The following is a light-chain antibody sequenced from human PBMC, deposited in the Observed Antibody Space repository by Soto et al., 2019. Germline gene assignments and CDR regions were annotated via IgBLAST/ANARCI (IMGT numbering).Light chain of an antibody. CDR3: SSFTSSNTYI. V-gene: IGLV2-14*03. J-gene: IGLJ1*01. CDR1: SSDVGGYNY. CDR2: AVS. Sequence: QSVVTQPASGSGSPGQSITISCTGTSSDVGGYNYVSWYQQHPGKAPQLMIYAVSNRPSGVSDRFSGSKSANTASLTISGLQAEDEADYYCSSFTSSNTYIFGTGTKVTVL.